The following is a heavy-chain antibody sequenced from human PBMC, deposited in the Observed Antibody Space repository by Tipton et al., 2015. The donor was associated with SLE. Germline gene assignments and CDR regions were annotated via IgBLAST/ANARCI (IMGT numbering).Heavy chain of an antibody. Sequence: SLRLSCAASGFTFGSYWMTWVLQAPGKGLEWVASIKQDGSEKYYVDSVKGRSTISRDNAKKSLYLQMNSLRVEDTAVYYCARQNYYDEGVHDWGQGNQVTVS. J-gene: IGHJ4*02. CDR2: IKQDGSEK. CDR3: ARQNYYDEGVHD. D-gene: IGHD3-22*01. CDR1: GFTFGSYW. V-gene: IGHV3-7*01.